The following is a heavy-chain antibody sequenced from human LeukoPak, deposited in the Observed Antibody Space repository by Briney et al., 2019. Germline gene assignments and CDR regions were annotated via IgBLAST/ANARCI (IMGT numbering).Heavy chain of an antibody. CDR2: ISYDGSNK. CDR3: AKEVTAAGGNFEY. J-gene: IGHJ4*02. CDR1: GFTFSSYG. D-gene: IGHD6-13*01. Sequence: GGSLRLSCAASGFTFSSYGMHWVRQAPGKGLEWVAVISYDGSNKYYADSVKGRFTISRDNSKSTLYVQMNSLRAEDTAVYYCAKEVTAAGGNFEYWGQGTLVTVSS. V-gene: IGHV3-30*18.